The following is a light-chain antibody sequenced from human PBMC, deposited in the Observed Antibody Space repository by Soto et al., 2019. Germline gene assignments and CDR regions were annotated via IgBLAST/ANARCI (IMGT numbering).Light chain of an antibody. J-gene: IGKJ1*01. Sequence: EIVLTQSPGTLSLSPGERATLSCRASQSVGSSNLAWYQQKPGQAPRLLIYGASSRATAIPDRFSGGGSGTDFTLTISRLEPEDFAVYYCQQYGSSPRTFGQGTKV. CDR2: GAS. CDR3: QQYGSSPRT. CDR1: QSVGSSN. V-gene: IGKV3-20*01.